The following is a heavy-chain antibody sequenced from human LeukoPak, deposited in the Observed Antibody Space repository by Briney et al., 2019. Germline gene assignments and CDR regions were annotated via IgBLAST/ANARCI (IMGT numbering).Heavy chain of an antibody. D-gene: IGHD3-10*01. V-gene: IGHV3-30*02. CDR1: GFTFSYNG. CDR2: IRFEGTEK. J-gene: IGHJ5*02. Sequence: GGSLRLSCAASGFTFSYNGMHWVRQTPGKGLEWVAFIRFEGTEKFYADSVKGRFTISRDNYQNTLYLEMNSLRVEDTGVYYCAKDLMRDRWFGESWGQGTLVTVSS. CDR3: AKDLMRDRWFGES.